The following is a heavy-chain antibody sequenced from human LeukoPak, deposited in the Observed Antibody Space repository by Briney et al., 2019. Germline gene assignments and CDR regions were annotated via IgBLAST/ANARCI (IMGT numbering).Heavy chain of an antibody. Sequence: GGSLRLSCAASGIPFSDAWMSWVRQPPGKGLEWVSAISGSGGSTYYADSVKGRFTISRDNSKNTLYLQMNSLRAEDTAVYYCAKSLEVAAEFYFDYWGQGTLVTVSS. CDR2: ISGSGGST. D-gene: IGHD2-15*01. J-gene: IGHJ4*02. CDR3: AKSLEVAAEFYFDY. CDR1: GIPFSDAW. V-gene: IGHV3-23*01.